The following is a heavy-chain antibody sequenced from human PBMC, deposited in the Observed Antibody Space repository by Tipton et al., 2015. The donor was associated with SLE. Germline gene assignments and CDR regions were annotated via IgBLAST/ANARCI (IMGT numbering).Heavy chain of an antibody. CDR2: IYYSGSS. Sequence: LRLSCTVSGGSIRNYYRSWIRQPPGKGLEWIGYIYYSGSSNYTPSLKSRVTISVDTSENQFSLKMTSVTAADTAVYYCARGVWGWLFDYWGQGTLVTVSS. CDR3: ARGVWGWLFDY. V-gene: IGHV4-59*08. D-gene: IGHD6-19*01. J-gene: IGHJ4*02. CDR1: GGSIRNYY.